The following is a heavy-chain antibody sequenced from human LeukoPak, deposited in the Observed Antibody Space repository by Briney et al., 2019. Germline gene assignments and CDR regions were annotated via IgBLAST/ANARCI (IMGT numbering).Heavy chain of an antibody. J-gene: IGHJ4*02. Sequence: AGGSLRLSCAASGFSFDVFAMNWVRKTPGNGLEWVSYISRTSSVILYSESVKGRFTVSRDNAKNSLYLEMNSLRVNDSALYYCARDGINWADYWGQGTLVTVSS. CDR1: GFSFDVFA. CDR2: ISRTSSVI. D-gene: IGHD3-16*01. V-gene: IGHV3-48*01. CDR3: ARDGINWADY.